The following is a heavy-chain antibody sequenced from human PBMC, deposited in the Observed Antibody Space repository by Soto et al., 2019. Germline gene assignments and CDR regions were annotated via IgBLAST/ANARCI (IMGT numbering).Heavy chain of an antibody. CDR3: AWQSRDGYNPFDY. D-gene: IGHD5-12*01. V-gene: IGHV4-30-2*01. CDR2: IYHSGST. CDR1: GGSISSGGYS. Sequence: SETLSLTCAVSGGSISSGGYSWSWIRQPPGKGLEWVGYIYHSGSTYYNPSLKSRVTISVDRSKNQFSLKLSSVTAADTAVYYCAWQSRDGYNPFDYWGQGTLVTVSS. J-gene: IGHJ4*02.